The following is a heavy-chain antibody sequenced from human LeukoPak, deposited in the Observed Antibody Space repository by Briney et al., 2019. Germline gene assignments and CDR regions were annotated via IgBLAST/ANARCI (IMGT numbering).Heavy chain of an antibody. CDR1: GFTFSSYA. V-gene: IGHV3-64*01. CDR2: ISSNGGST. D-gene: IGHD3-10*01. J-gene: IGHJ3*02. Sequence: GGSLRLSCAASGFTFSSYAMHWVRQAPGKGLEYVSAISSNGGSTYYANSVKGRFTISRDNSRNTLYLQMNSLRAEDTAVYYCARGLGRELDGAFDIWGQGTMVTVSS. CDR3: ARGLGRELDGAFDI.